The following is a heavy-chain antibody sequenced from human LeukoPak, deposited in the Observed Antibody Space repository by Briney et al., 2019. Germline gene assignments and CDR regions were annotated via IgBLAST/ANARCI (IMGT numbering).Heavy chain of an antibody. CDR2: IYHSGIT. CDR3: AAGIAAAPADY. CDR1: GYSISSGHY. Sequence: SETLSLTCTVSGYSISSGHYWGWIRQPPGKGLEWIGSIYHSGITYYNASLKSRVTISVDTSKNQFSLKLSSVTAADTAVYYCAAGIAAAPADYWGQGTLVTVSS. J-gene: IGHJ4*02. V-gene: IGHV4-38-2*02. D-gene: IGHD6-13*01.